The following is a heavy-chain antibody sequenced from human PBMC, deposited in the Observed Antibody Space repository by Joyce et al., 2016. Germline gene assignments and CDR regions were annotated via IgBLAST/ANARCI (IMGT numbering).Heavy chain of an antibody. D-gene: IGHD3-16*01. J-gene: IGHJ6*03. Sequence: QVQLVESGGGVAKPGGSLRLSCVASGFASFTDYYMSWIRQAPGKGREWVAYSGCSESPIYYADVWKGRFTISRDNSKNSLFLQMHNLRVEDSAVYYCARDRVQWSYGAVSNHFYMDVWGKGTTVAVSS. CDR2: SGCSESPI. CDR1: GFASFTDYY. V-gene: IGHV3-11*04. CDR3: ARDRVQWSYGAVSNHFYMDV.